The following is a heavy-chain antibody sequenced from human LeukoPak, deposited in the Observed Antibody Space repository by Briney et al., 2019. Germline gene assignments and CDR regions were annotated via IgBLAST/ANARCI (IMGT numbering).Heavy chain of an antibody. CDR1: GYTFTSYY. V-gene: IGHV1-46*01. J-gene: IGHJ3*02. Sequence: GASVKVSCKASGYTFTSYYMHWVRQAPGQGLEWMGIINPSGGSTSYAQKFQGRVTMTRDTSTSTVYMELSSLRSEDTAVYYCARQLWFGELLHAFDIWGQGTMVTVSS. CDR3: ARQLWFGELLHAFDI. CDR2: INPSGGST. D-gene: IGHD3-10*01.